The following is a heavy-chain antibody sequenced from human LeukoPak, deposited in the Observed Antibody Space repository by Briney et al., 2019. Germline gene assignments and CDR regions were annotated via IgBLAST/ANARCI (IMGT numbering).Heavy chain of an antibody. CDR1: GGSFSGYY. V-gene: IGHV4-34*01. D-gene: IGHD3-22*01. Sequence: SSETLSLTCAVYGGSFSGYYWSWIRQPPGKGLEWIGEINHSGSTNYNPSLKSRVTISVDTSKNQFSLKLSAVTAADTAVYYCASLRGSGYYYAYYFDYWGQGTLVTVSS. J-gene: IGHJ4*02. CDR2: INHSGST. CDR3: ASLRGSGYYYAYYFDY.